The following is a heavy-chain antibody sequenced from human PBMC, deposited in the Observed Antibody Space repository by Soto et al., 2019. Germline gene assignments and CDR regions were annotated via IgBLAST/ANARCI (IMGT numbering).Heavy chain of an antibody. Sequence: ASVKVSCKASGGTFSSYAISWVRQAPGQGLEWMGGFIPLFGTAKNAQKFQGRVTITADKSTSTGYMELSSLRSEDTAVYYCATDRSSSWPPFFDYWAREPWSPSPQ. J-gene: IGHJ4*02. D-gene: IGHD6-13*01. CDR1: GGTFSSYA. CDR3: ATDRSSSWPPFFDY. CDR2: FIPLFGTA. V-gene: IGHV1-69*06.